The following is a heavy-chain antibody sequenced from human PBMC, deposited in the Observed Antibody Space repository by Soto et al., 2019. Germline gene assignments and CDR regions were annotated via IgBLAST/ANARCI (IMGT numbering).Heavy chain of an antibody. CDR2: MNPNSGNT. Sequence: ASVKVSCKASGYTFTSYDINWVRQATGQGLEWMGWMNPNSGNTGYAQKFQGRVTMTRNTSISTAYMELSSLRSEDTAVYYCARGPQHRYCSSTSCYIGWFDPWGQGTLVTVSS. CDR1: GYTFTSYD. CDR3: ARGPQHRYCSSTSCYIGWFDP. V-gene: IGHV1-8*01. D-gene: IGHD2-2*02. J-gene: IGHJ5*02.